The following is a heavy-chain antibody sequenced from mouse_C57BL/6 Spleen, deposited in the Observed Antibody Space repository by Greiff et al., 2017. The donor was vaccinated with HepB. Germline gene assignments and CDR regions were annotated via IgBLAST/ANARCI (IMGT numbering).Heavy chain of an antibody. CDR1: GFTFSDYY. CDR3: AREKGYFDY. J-gene: IGHJ2*01. CDR2: INYDGSST. Sequence: EVKVVVSEGGLVQPGSSMKLSCTASGFTFSDYYMAWVRQVPEKGLEWVANINYDGSSTYYLDSLKSRFIISRDNAKNILYLQMSSLKSEDTATYYCAREKGYFDYWGQGTTLTVSS. V-gene: IGHV5-16*01.